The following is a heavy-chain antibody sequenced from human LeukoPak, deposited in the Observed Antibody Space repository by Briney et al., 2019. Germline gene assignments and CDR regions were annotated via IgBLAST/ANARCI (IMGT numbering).Heavy chain of an antibody. J-gene: IGHJ6*03. CDR2: IKQDGSEK. V-gene: IGHV3-7*01. D-gene: IGHD4-11*01. Sequence: PGGSLRLSCAASGFTFSSYWMSWVRQAPGKGLGWVANIKQDGSEKYYVDSVKGRFTISRDNAKNSLYLQMNSLRAEDTAVYYCARTRYSRYYYYYMDVWGKGTTVTVSS. CDR3: ARTRYSRYYYYYMDV. CDR1: GFTFSSYW.